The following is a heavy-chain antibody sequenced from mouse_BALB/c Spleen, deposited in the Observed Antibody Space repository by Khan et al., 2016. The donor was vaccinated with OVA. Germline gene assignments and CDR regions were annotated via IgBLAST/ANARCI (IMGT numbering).Heavy chain of an antibody. V-gene: IGHV1S29*02. CDR2: IYPYNGGP. CDR3: AIPPWFAY. J-gene: IGHJ3*01. Sequence: VQLQQSGPELVKPGASVKISCKASGYTFTDYNMHWVKQSHGKSLEWIGYIYPYNGGPGYNKKFKSKATLTVDNSSSTAYMELSRLTSEDSAVYYCAIPPWFAYWGQGTLVTVSA. CDR1: GYTFTDYN.